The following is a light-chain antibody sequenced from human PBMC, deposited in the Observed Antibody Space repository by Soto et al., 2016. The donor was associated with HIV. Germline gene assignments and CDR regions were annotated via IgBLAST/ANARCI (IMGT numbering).Light chain of an antibody. CDR3: QHYANAPPT. CDR1: QDINSY. Sequence: DIQLTQSPSSLSASVGDRVTITCQASQDINSYLNWYQQKSGKAPKLLIYDASNLETGVPSRFSGSGSGTDFTFTINSLQPEDVATYYCQHYANAPPTFGGGTKVEIK. V-gene: IGKV1-33*01. CDR2: DAS. J-gene: IGKJ4*01.